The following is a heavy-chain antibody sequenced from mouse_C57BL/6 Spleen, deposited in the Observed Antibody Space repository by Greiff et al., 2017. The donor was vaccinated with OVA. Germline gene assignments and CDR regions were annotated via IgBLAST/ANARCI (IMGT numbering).Heavy chain of an antibody. Sequence: DVMLVESGGGLVKPGGSLKLSCAASGFTFSDYGMHWVRRAPETGLEWVAYISRGSSTIYYADTVKGRFTISRDNAKNTLFLQMTSLRSEDTAMYYCARDGNPGFAYWGQGTLVTVSA. J-gene: IGHJ3*01. D-gene: IGHD2-1*01. CDR1: GFTFSDYG. CDR3: ARDGNPGFAY. CDR2: ISRGSSTI. V-gene: IGHV5-17*01.